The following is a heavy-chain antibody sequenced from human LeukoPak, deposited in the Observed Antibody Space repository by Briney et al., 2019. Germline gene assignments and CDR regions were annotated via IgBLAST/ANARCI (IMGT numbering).Heavy chain of an antibody. CDR3: ARDHEGGGYSYGCYDY. CDR1: GFTFDDYG. D-gene: IGHD5-18*01. CDR2: INWNGGST. Sequence: PGGSLRLSCAASGFTFDDYGMSWVRQAPGKGLEWVSGINWNGGSTGYADSVKGRFTISRDNAKNPLYLQMNSLRAEDTALYYCARDHEGGGYSYGCYDYWGQGTLVTVSS. V-gene: IGHV3-20*04. J-gene: IGHJ4*02.